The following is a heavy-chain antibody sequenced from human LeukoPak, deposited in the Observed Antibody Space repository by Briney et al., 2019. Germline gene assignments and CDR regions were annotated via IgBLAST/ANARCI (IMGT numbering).Heavy chain of an antibody. D-gene: IGHD2-2*02. J-gene: IGHJ5*02. Sequence: ASVKVSCKASGYTFTSYGISWVRQVPGQGLEWMGWISAYNGNTNYAQKLQGRVTMTTDTSTSTAYMELRSLRSDDTAVYYCARGDCSSTSCYTQTPNWFDPWGQGTLVTVSS. CDR1: GYTFTSYG. V-gene: IGHV1-18*01. CDR3: ARGDCSSTSCYTQTPNWFDP. CDR2: ISAYNGNT.